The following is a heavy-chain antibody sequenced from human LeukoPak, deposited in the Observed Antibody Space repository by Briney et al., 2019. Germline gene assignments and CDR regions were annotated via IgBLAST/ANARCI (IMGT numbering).Heavy chain of an antibody. V-gene: IGHV4-34*01. J-gene: IGHJ5*02. D-gene: IGHD3-16*01. Sequence: SETLSLTCAVYGGSFSGYYWSWIRQPPGKGLEWIGEINHSGSTNYNPSLKSRVTISVDTSKNQFPLKLSSVTAADTAVYYCARGRGRMNWFDPWGQGTLVTVSS. CDR1: GGSFSGYY. CDR3: ARGRGRMNWFDP. CDR2: INHSGST.